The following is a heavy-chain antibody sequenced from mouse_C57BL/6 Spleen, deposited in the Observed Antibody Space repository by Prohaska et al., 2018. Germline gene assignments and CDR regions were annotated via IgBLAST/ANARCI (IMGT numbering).Heavy chain of an antibody. Sequence: EVKLVESGGGLVQPGGSLKLSCSASGFTFSDYGMAWVRQAPRKGPEWVAFISNLAYSSYYADTVTGRFTISRENAKNTLYLEMSSLRSEDTAMYYCARLPGTTVVWPWGQGTLVTVSA. J-gene: IGHJ3*01. V-gene: IGHV5-15*01. CDR3: ARLPGTTVVWP. CDR2: ISNLAYSS. D-gene: IGHD1-1*01. CDR1: GFTFSDYG.